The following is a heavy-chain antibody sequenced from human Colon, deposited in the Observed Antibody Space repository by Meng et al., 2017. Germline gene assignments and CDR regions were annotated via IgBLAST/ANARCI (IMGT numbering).Heavy chain of an antibody. V-gene: IGHV4-31*01. D-gene: IGHD3-10*01. CDR3: ARAPGPPYYGSGSYPPPGWFDP. CDR1: GGLSGSGGYH. J-gene: IGHJ5*02. Sequence: VPRIVSSCHSLALTGTVYGGLSGSGGYHCRLCRQHTGKWLEWLGHTYYSGSTYYNPSLKRQVTISEDTSKNQFSLKLSSVTAADTAVYYCARAPGPPYYGSGSYPPPGWFDPWAQGTL. CDR2: TYYSGST.